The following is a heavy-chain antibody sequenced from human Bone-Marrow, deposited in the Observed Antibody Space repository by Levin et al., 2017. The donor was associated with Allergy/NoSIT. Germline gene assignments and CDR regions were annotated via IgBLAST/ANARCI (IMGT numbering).Heavy chain of an antibody. J-gene: IGHJ4*02. Sequence: VASVKVSCKASGGTFSSYAISWVRQAPGQGLEWMGGIIPIFGTANYAQKFQGRVTITADKSTSTAYMELSSLRSEDTAVYYCARWVNGGSQGYFDYWGQGTLVTVSS. CDR1: GGTFSSYA. D-gene: IGHD3-16*01. CDR3: ARWVNGGSQGYFDY. V-gene: IGHV1-69*06. CDR2: IIPIFGTA.